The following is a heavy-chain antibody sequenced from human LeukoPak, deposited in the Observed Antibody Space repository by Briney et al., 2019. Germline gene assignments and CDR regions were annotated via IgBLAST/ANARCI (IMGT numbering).Heavy chain of an antibody. D-gene: IGHD3-22*01. J-gene: IGHJ4*02. CDR1: GYSTSSGYY. V-gene: IGHV4-38-2*02. CDR3: ARDRYYYDSSGYYWLFDY. Sequence: PSETLSLTCTVSGYSTSSGYYWGWIRQPPGKGLEWIGSIYHSGSTYYNPSLKSRVTISVDTSKNQFSLKLSSVTAADTAVYYCARDRYYYDSSGYYWLFDYWGQGTLVIVSS. CDR2: IYHSGST.